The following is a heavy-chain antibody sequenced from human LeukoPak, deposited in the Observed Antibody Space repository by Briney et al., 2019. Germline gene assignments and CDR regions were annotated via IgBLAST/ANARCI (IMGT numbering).Heavy chain of an antibody. V-gene: IGHV4-34*01. CDR2: INHSGST. D-gene: IGHD1-26*01. Sequence: SETLPLTCAVYGGSFSGYYWSWIRQPPGKGLEWIGEINHSGSTNYNPSLKSRVTISVDTSKNQFSLKLSSVTAADTAVYYCARGDTVGATGPWFDYWGQGTLVTVSS. CDR3: ARGDTVGATGPWFDY. CDR1: GGSFSGYY. J-gene: IGHJ4*02.